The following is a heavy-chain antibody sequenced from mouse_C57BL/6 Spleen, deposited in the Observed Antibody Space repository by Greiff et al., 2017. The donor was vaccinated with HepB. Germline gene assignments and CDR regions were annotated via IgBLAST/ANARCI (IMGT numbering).Heavy chain of an antibody. Sequence: QVQLKQPGAELVKPGASVKLSCKASGYTFTSYWMHWVKQRPGQGLEWIGMIHPNSGSTNYNEKFKSKATLTVDKSSSTAYMQLSSLTSEDSAVYYCAYHYGSSWYFDVWGTGTTVIVSS. CDR2: IHPNSGST. CDR1: GYTFTSYW. V-gene: IGHV1-64*01. J-gene: IGHJ1*03. CDR3: AYHYGSSWYFDV. D-gene: IGHD1-1*01.